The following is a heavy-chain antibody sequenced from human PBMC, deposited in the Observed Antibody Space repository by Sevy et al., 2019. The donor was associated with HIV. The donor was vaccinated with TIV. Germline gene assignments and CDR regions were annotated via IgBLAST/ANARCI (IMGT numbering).Heavy chain of an antibody. V-gene: IGHV3-30*18. CDR3: AKAARIVAAGTSYFDY. D-gene: IGHD6-13*01. CDR1: GFTFSSYG. Sequence: GGSLRLSCAASGFTFSSYGMHWVRQAPGKGLEWVAVISYDGSNKYYADSVKGRFTISRDNSKNTLYLQMNSLRAEDTAVYYCAKAARIVAAGTSYFDYWGQGTLVTVSS. J-gene: IGHJ4*02. CDR2: ISYDGSNK.